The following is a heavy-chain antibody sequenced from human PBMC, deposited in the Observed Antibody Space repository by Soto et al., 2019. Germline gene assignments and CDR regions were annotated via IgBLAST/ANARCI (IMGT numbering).Heavy chain of an antibody. J-gene: IGHJ4*02. D-gene: IGHD5-12*01. CDR2: IYYSGST. CDR3: ARWLGYGPHFDY. V-gene: IGHV4-30-4*01. CDR1: GGSISSGDYY. Sequence: QVQLQESGPGLVKPSQTLSLTCTVSGGSISSGDYYWSWIRQPPGKGLEWIGYIYYSGSTYYNPSLQSRVTISVDTSKNQFSRKLSSVTAADTAVYYCARWLGYGPHFDYWGQGTLVTVSS.